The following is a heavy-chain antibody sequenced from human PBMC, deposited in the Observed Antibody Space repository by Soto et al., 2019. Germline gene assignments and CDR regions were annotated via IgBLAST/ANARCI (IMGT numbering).Heavy chain of an antibody. CDR2: IVVGSGNT. J-gene: IGHJ5*02. V-gene: IGHV1-58*02. CDR1: GFTFTSSA. D-gene: IGHD2-15*01. Sequence: QMQLVQSGPEVKKPGTSVKVSCKASGFTFTSSAMQWVRQARGQRLEWIGWIVVGSGNTNYAQKFQERVTITRDLSTSTAYMELSSLRSDDTPVYYCAADPDVTPFFGNPDINGHHWGQGTLVTVSS. CDR3: AADPDVTPFFGNPDINGHH.